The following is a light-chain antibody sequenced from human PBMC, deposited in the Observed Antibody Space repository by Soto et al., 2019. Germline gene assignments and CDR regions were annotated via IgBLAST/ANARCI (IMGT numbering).Light chain of an antibody. CDR3: SSYTSSSTLEDVV. Sequence: QSALTQPASVSGSPGQSITISCTGTSSDVGGYNYVSWYQQHPGKAPKLMIYDVSNRPSGVSNRFSGSKSGNTASLTISGRQAEDEADYYCSSYTSSSTLEDVVFGGGTKLPVL. V-gene: IGLV2-14*01. J-gene: IGLJ2*01. CDR2: DVS. CDR1: SSDVGGYNY.